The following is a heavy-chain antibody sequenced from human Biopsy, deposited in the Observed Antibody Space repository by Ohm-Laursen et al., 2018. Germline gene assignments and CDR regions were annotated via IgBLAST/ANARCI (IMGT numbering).Heavy chain of an antibody. D-gene: IGHD4-11*01. V-gene: IGHV4-59*02. Sequence: TLSLTCPVSGDSVTKYYWSWIRQPPGKGLEWIGHIYYSVMTNYNPSLQRRVSISVDTSRNQVSLTLSSVTAADTAVYYCARDSGILNYGNFKYYHYYGMDVWGQGTKVTVSS. J-gene: IGHJ6*02. CDR1: GDSVTKYY. CDR3: ARDSGILNYGNFKYYHYYGMDV. CDR2: IYYSVMT.